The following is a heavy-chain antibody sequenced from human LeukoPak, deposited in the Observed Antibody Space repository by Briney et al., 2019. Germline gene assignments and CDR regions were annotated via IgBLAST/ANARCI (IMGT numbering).Heavy chain of an antibody. CDR2: IYHSGST. CDR1: GGSISSSNW. D-gene: IGHD6-19*01. J-gene: IGHJ6*03. Sequence: SETLSLTCAVSGGSISSSNWWSWVRQPPGKGLEWIGEIYHSGSTNYNPSLKSRVTISVDTSKNQFSLKLSSVTAADTAVYYCARAPSVAGTPDYYYYMDVWGKGTTVTISS. CDR3: ARAPSVAGTPDYYYYMDV. V-gene: IGHV4-4*02.